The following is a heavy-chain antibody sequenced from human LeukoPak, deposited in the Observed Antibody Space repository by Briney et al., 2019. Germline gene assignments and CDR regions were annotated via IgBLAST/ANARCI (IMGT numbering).Heavy chain of an antibody. CDR2: INRDGSDK. D-gene: IGHD1-1*01. V-gene: IGHV3-7*01. CDR3: ATETTGDFDY. CDR1: GFTFSNYW. J-gene: IGHJ4*02. Sequence: GGSLRLSCAASGFTFSNYWMHWVRQAPGKGLEWVANINRDGSDKYYLNCVKGRFTISRDNAKNSLYLQMNSLRAEDSALYYCATETTGDFDYWGLGTLVTVSS.